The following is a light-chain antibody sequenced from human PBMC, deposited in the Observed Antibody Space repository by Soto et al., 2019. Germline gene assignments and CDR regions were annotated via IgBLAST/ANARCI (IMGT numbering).Light chain of an antibody. CDR3: QQYNSYWT. J-gene: IGKJ1*01. CDR2: GAS. V-gene: IGKV1-17*01. Sequence: IQMTQSPFSLSASVGARVTITGRASQGIRSALGWYQQKPGKAPKRLIYGASSLQSGVPSRFSGSGSGTEFTLTISSLQPEDSATYYCQQYNSYWTFGQGTKVDIK. CDR1: QGIRSA.